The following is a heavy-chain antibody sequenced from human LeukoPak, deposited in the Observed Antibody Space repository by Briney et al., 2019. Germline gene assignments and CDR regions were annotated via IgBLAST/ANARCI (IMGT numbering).Heavy chain of an antibody. J-gene: IGHJ4*02. V-gene: IGHV3-23*01. CDR3: ARDGQDYGENYFDY. CDR2: IDSTGAYT. Sequence: TGGSLRLSCAASGFIFSNYAMSWVRQAPGKGLEWVSAIDSTGAYTWYADSVKGRFTISKDSSKTILYLQMNSLRAEDAAVYYCARDGQDYGENYFDYWGQGTLVTVSS. CDR1: GFIFSNYA. D-gene: IGHD4-17*01.